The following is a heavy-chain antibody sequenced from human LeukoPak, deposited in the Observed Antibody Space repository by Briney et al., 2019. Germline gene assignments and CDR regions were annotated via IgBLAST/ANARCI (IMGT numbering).Heavy chain of an antibody. CDR1: GGSVSSYY. V-gene: IGHV4-59*02. CDR3: AMTPYGSGKQ. D-gene: IGHD3-10*01. Sequence: SETLSLTCTVSGGSVSSYYWSWIRQPPGKGLEWIGYIYYSGSTNYNPSLKSRVTISVDTSKNQFSPKLSSVTAADTAVYYCAMTPYGSGKQWGQGTLVTVSS. CDR2: IYYSGST. J-gene: IGHJ4*02.